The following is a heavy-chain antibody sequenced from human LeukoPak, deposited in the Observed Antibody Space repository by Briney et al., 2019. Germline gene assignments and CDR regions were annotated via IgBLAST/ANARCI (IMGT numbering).Heavy chain of an antibody. CDR3: ARMGGASNFDS. D-gene: IGHD3-16*01. CDR1: DGSISSGTYY. V-gene: IGHV4-61*02. CDR2: LDTSGST. Sequence: SGTPSLTCTVSDGSISSGTYYWSWIRQPAGKGLEWIGRLDTSGSTFYNPSLKSRVTISVDTSKNQFSLTLNSVTAADTAVYYCARMGGASNFDSWGQGTPVTASS. J-gene: IGHJ4*02.